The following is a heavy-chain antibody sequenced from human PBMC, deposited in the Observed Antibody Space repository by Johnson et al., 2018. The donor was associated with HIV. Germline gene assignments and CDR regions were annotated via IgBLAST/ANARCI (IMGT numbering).Heavy chain of an antibody. Sequence: QVQLVESGGGVVQPGRSLRLSCAASGFTFSTYGMHWVRQAPGKGLEWVAVISYDGSKNYNADSVKGRFIISRDNSKNTLFLQMNSLRTEDTAVYYCARGGQWGATDGFDIWGQGTMVTVSS. J-gene: IGHJ3*02. CDR2: ISYDGSKN. CDR3: ARGGQWGATDGFDI. V-gene: IGHV3-30*19. CDR1: GFTFSTYG. D-gene: IGHD6-19*01.